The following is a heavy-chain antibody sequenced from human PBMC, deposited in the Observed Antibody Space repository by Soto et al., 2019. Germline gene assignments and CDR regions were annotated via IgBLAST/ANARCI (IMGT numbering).Heavy chain of an antibody. V-gene: IGHV3-9*01. Sequence: GGSLRLSCAASGFTFDDYAMHWVRQAPGKGLEWVSGISWNSGSMGYADSVKGRFTISRDNAKNSLYLQMNSLRAEDTALYYCAKDLGGARYYYYGMDVWGQGTTVTVSS. CDR2: ISWNSGSM. CDR3: AKDLGGARYYYYGMDV. CDR1: GFTFDDYA. D-gene: IGHD2-21*01. J-gene: IGHJ6*02.